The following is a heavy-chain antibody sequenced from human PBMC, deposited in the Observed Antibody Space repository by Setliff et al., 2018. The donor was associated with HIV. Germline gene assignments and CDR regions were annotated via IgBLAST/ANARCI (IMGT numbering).Heavy chain of an antibody. V-gene: IGHV4-28*05. CDR2: IYYSGSI. CDR1: GYSISSSNW. D-gene: IGHD2-15*01. J-gene: IGHJ2*01. CDR3: ARTPYCSGGSCYFDL. Sequence: PSETLSLTCAVSGYSISSSNWWGWIRQPPGKGLEWIGYIYYSGSIYYNPSLKSRVTMSVDTSKNQFSLKLSSVTAVDTAVYYCARTPYCSGGSCYFDLWGRGTLVTVLL.